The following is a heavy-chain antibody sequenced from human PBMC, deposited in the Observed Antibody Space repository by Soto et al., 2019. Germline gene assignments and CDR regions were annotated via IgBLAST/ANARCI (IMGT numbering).Heavy chain of an antibody. D-gene: IGHD2-21*02. V-gene: IGHV1-3*01. CDR1: GYTFTNYY. CDR2: INASNGNT. CDR3: ARSIVVVTALDY. J-gene: IGHJ4*02. Sequence: ASVKVSCKTSGYTFTNYYMHWVRQAPGQRLEWMGWINASNGNTKYSQKFQGRVTITRDTSASTAYMELSSLRSEDTAVYYCARSIVVVTALDYWGQGTLVTVSS.